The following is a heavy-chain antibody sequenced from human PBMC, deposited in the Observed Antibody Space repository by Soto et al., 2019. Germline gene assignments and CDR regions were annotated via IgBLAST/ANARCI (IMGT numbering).Heavy chain of an antibody. CDR2: ISAYNGNT. CDR1: GYTFTSYG. CDR3: ARGGYDFWGGYWNWFDP. J-gene: IGHJ5*02. D-gene: IGHD3-3*01. V-gene: IGHV1-18*04. Sequence: ASVKVSCKASGYTFTSYGISWVRQAPGQGLEWMGWISAYNGNTNYAQKLQGRVTMTTDTSTSTAYMELRSLRSDDTAVYYCARGGYDFWGGYWNWFDPWGQGTLVTVSS.